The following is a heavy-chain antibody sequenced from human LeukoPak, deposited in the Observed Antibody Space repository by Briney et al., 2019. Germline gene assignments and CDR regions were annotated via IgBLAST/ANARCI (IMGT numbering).Heavy chain of an antibody. CDR2: INPRSGST. J-gene: IGHJ3*02. Sequence: ASVKASCKASGYTFATYDVHWVRQAPGQGLEWMGIINPRSGSTSYAQKFQGSVTLTRDTSTRTVYMELNSLRSEDSAVYYCANRGYTYGYDAFDIWGQGTMVTVSS. D-gene: IGHD5-18*01. CDR1: GYTFATYD. CDR3: ANRGYTYGYDAFDI. V-gene: IGHV1-46*01.